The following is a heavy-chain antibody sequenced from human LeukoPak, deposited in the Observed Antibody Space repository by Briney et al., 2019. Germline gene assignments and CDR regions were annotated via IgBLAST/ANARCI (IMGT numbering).Heavy chain of an antibody. V-gene: IGHV3-9*01. CDR3: AKEGEVYDGDYEGAFDI. CDR2: ISWNSGTI. J-gene: IGHJ3*02. CDR1: GFTFSSYA. D-gene: IGHD4-17*01. Sequence: GGSLRLSCAASGFTFSSYAMSWVRQAPGKGLEWVSGISWNSGTIDYADSVKGRFTISRDNAKKSLHLQMNSLRVEDTALYYCAKEGEVYDGDYEGAFDIWGQGTMVTVSS.